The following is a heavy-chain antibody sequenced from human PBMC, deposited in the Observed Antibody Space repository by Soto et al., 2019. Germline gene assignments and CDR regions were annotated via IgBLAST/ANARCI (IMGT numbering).Heavy chain of an antibody. CDR2: INSDGSST. Sequence: PGGSLRLSCAASGLTFSSYWMHWVRQAPGKGLVWVSRINSDGSSTTYADSVKGRFTISRDNAKNTLFLQMNSLRAEDTAVYYCARSFTFGGVIDEFDYWGQGTLVTVSS. CDR1: GLTFSSYW. D-gene: IGHD3-16*02. CDR3: ARSFTFGGVIDEFDY. J-gene: IGHJ4*02. V-gene: IGHV3-74*01.